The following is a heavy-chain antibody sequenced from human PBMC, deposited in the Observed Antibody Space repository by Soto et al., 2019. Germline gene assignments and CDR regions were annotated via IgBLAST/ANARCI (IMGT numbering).Heavy chain of an antibody. CDR2: IYYNGDT. D-gene: IGHD4-17*01. CDR3: ARDHGDEGGWFDP. J-gene: IGHJ5*02. CDR1: GGFVSSGIYY. Sequence: QVQLQESGPGLVKASQTLSLVCTVSGGFVSSGIYYWSWIRQPPGEGLEWIGYIYYNGDTFYNPSLKSRVSISLDMSKNQFSLKVNSVTAADTAVYYCARDHGDEGGWFDPWGQGTLVTVSS. V-gene: IGHV4-30-4*01.